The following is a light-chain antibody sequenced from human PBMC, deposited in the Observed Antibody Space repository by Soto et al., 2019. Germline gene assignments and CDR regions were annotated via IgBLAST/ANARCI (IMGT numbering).Light chain of an antibody. CDR2: GAS. CDR1: QSVSSSY. V-gene: IGKV3-20*01. J-gene: IGKJ3*01. Sequence: EIVLTQSPGTLSLSPGERATLSCRASQSVSSSYLAWYQQKAGQAPRLLIYGASSRATGIPDRFSGSGSGTDFTLTISRLEPEDFAVYYCQQYGGSPLFTFGPGTEVDIK. CDR3: QQYGGSPLFT.